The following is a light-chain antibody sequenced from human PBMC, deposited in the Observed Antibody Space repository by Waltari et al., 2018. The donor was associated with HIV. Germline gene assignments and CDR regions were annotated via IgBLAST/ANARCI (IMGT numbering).Light chain of an antibody. CDR3: QKYNTVPYT. J-gene: IGKJ2*01. CDR1: QDISNN. V-gene: IGKV1-27*01. CDR2: AAS. Sequence: DIQMTQSPSSLSVSIGDRVIITCRASQDISNNLAWYQQKPGTVPKLLIYAASTLQSGVPSRFSGSGSGTDFTLTIDSLQSEDIATYYCQKYNTVPYTFSQGTNLEI.